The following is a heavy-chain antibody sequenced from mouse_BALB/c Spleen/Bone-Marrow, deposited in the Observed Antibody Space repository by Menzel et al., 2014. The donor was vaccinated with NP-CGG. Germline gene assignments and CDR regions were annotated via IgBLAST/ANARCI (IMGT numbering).Heavy chain of an antibody. CDR3: ASVYDYGRGYAMDY. V-gene: IGHV1-80*01. CDR1: GYAFSNYG. Sequence: QVQLKESGAEVMRPGYSVNISCKASGYAFSNYGMNWVKQRPGQGLEWIGQIYPGDGDTNYNGKFKGRVTLTADKSSSTAYMQLSSLTSEDSAVYFCASVYDYGRGYAMDYWGQGTSVTVSS. D-gene: IGHD2-4*01. CDR2: IYPGDGDT. J-gene: IGHJ4*01.